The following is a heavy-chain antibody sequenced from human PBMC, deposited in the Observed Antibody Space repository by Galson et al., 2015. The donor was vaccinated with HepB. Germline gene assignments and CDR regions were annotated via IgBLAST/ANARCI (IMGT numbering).Heavy chain of an antibody. V-gene: IGHV6-1*01. CDR2: TYYRSKWYN. D-gene: IGHD6-19*01. J-gene: IGHJ3*02. CDR3: AREGAYSSGWWEAFDI. Sequence: CAISGDSVSSNSAAWNWIRQSPSRGLEWLGRTYYRSKWYNDYAVSVKSRITINPDTSKNQFSLQLNSVTPEDTAVYYCAREGAYSSGWWEAFDIWGQGTMVTASS. CDR1: GDSVSSNSAA.